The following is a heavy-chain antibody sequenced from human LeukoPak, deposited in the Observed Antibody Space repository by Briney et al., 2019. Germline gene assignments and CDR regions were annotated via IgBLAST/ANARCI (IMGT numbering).Heavy chain of an antibody. J-gene: IGHJ4*02. CDR1: GFTFSSYG. D-gene: IGHD5-18*01. V-gene: IGHV3-30*18. Sequence: GGSLRLSCAASGFTFSSYGMHWVRQAPGKGLEWVAVISYDGSNKYYADSVKGRFTISRDNSKNTLYLQMNSLRAEDTAVYYCAKDRGRGYSYGSRYFDYWGQGTLVTVSS. CDR3: AKDRGRGYSYGSRYFDY. CDR2: ISYDGSNK.